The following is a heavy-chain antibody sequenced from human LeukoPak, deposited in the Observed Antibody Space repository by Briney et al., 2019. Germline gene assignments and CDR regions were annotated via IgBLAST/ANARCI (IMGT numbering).Heavy chain of an antibody. V-gene: IGHV3-30*18. D-gene: IGHD2-2*01. CDR3: AKDDGAYCSSTSCYPSQH. Sequence: GGSLRLSCAASGFTFSSYGMHWVRQAPGKGLEWVAVISYDGSNKYYADSVKGRFTISRDNSKNTLYLQMNSLRAEDTAVYYCAKDDGAYCSSTSCYPSQHWGQGTLVTVSS. CDR1: GFTFSSYG. CDR2: ISYDGSNK. J-gene: IGHJ1*01.